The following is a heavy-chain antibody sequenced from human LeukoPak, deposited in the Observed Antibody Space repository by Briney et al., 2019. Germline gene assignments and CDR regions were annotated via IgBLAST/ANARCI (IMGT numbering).Heavy chain of an antibody. CDR3: ARDGPVSGWFDP. CDR2: ISSSSSYI. J-gene: IGHJ5*02. D-gene: IGHD3-16*01. V-gene: IGHV3-21*01. CDR1: GFTFSSYS. Sequence: GGSLRLSCAASGFTFSSYSMTWVRQAPGKGLEWVSSISSSSSYIYYADSVKGRFTISRDNAKNSLYLQMNSLRAEDTAVYYCARDGPVSGWFDPWGQGTLVTVSS.